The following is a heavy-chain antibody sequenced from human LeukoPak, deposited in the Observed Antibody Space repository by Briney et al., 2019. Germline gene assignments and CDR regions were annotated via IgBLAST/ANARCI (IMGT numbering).Heavy chain of an antibody. J-gene: IGHJ4*02. CDR3: ASRPASGSYYIPIDH. CDR2: IIPIFGTA. V-gene: IGHV1-69*13. CDR1: GGTFSSYA. Sequence: SVKVSCKASGGTFSSYAISWVRQAPGQGLEWMGGIIPIFGTANYAQKFQGRVTITADESTSTAYMELSSLRSEDTAVYYCASRPASGSYYIPIDHWGQGTLVTVSS. D-gene: IGHD1-26*01.